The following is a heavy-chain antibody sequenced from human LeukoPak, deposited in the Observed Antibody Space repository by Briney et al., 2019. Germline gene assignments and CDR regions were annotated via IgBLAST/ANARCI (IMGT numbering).Heavy chain of an antibody. V-gene: IGHV1-18*01. CDR2: ISAYNGNT. CDR3: AREGRHGDLEGAFDI. J-gene: IGHJ3*02. CDR1: GYTFTSYG. Sequence: AASVKVSCKASGYTFTSYGISWVRQAPGQGLEWMGWISAYNGNTNYAQKLQGRVTMTTDTSTSTAYMELRSLRSDDTAVYYCAREGRHGDLEGAFDIWGQGTMVTVSS. D-gene: IGHD4-17*01.